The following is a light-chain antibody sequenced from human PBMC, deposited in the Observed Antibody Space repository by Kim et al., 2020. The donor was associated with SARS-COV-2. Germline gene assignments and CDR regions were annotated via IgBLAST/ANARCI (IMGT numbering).Light chain of an antibody. J-gene: IGKJ1*01. CDR2: GAS. CDR3: QQYNNWRWT. CDR1: QSVSIN. V-gene: IGKV3-15*01. Sequence: GSPGERATRSCRASQSVSINLAWYQQKPGQAPRLLIYGASTRATGIPARFSGSGSGTEFTLTISSLQSEDFAVYYCQQYNNWRWTFGQGTKVDIK.